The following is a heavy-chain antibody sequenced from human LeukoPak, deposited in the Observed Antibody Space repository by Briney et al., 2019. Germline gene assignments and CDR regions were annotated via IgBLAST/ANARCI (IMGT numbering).Heavy chain of an antibody. CDR1: GGTFSSYT. Sequence: ASVKVSCKASGGTFSSYTISWVRQAPGQGLEWMGRIIPILGIANYAQKFQGRVTITADKSASTAYMELSSLRSEDTAVYYCAGGLLSDQYYYYYYYMDVWGKGTTVTVSS. CDR3: AGGLLSDQYYYYYYYMDV. V-gene: IGHV1-69*02. CDR2: IIPILGIA. D-gene: IGHD2-2*01. J-gene: IGHJ6*03.